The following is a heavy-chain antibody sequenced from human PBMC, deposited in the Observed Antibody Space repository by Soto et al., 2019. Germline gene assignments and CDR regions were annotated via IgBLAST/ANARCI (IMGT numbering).Heavy chain of an antibody. V-gene: IGHV1-18*04. CDR3: ARDPTYYDSSGYYFLGCDY. Sequence: GASVKVSCKASGYTFSHYGINWVRQAPGQGLEWMGWISAYNGNTNYAQKLQGRVTMTTDTSTSTAYMELRSLRSDDTAVYYCARDPTYYDSSGYYFLGCDYWGQGTLVTVSS. D-gene: IGHD3-22*01. J-gene: IGHJ4*02. CDR2: ISAYNGNT. CDR1: GYTFSHYG.